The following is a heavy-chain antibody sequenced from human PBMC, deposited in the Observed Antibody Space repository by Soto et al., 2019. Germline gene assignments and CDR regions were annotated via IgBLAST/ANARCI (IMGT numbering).Heavy chain of an antibody. J-gene: IGHJ6*03. CDR2: IWYDGSNK. Sequence: GGSLRLSCAASGFTFSSYGMHWVRQAPGKGLEWVAVIWYDGSNKYYADSVKGRFTISRDNSKNTLYLQMNSLRAEDTAVYYCARNKPIPSYYYYYMDVWGKGTTVTVSS. CDR3: ARNKPIPSYYYYYMDV. CDR1: GFTFSSYG. V-gene: IGHV3-33*01.